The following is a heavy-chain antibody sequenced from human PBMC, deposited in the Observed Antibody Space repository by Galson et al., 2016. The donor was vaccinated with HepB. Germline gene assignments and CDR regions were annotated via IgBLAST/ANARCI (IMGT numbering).Heavy chain of an antibody. J-gene: IGHJ4*02. D-gene: IGHD6-13*01. V-gene: IGHV3-23*01. CDR1: GFTFSSYA. CDR3: AKDKRGHSSAWYWYFDY. CDR2: MSDSDDI. Sequence: SLRLSCAASGFTFSSYAMAWVRQAPGKGLEWVSGMSDSDDIYYSPTVKGRFTISRDNSKNTVFLQLTSLRAEDTAVYYCAKDKRGHSSAWYWYFDYWGPGTLVGVSS.